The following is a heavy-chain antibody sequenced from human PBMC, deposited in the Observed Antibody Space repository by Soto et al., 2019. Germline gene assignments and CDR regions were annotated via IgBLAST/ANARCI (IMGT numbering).Heavy chain of an antibody. Sequence: ASVKVSCKASGYTFTSYGISWVRQAPGQGLEWMGWISAYNGNTNYAQKVQGRVTMTTDTSTSTAYMELRSLRSDDTAVYYCARDREKGVSTVTPRYYCYMDFWCKGTTVTGSS. V-gene: IGHV1-18*01. D-gene: IGHD4-4*01. CDR1: GYTFTSYG. CDR3: ARDREKGVSTVTPRYYCYMDF. CDR2: ISAYNGNT. J-gene: IGHJ6*03.